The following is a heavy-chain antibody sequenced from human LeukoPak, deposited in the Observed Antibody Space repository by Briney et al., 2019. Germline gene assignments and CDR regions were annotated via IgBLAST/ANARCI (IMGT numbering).Heavy chain of an antibody. J-gene: IGHJ4*02. V-gene: IGHV3-23*01. D-gene: IGHD2-15*01. CDR1: GFTFSSYG. CDR2: IGGRGGSA. CDR3: AKAPVTTCSGAYCYPFDY. Sequence: PGGSLRLSCAASGFTFSSYGMSWVRQAPGKGLEWVSSIGGRGGSAYYADSVKGRFTISRDNSKNTLYLRMNSLRAEDTAVYYCAKAPVTTCSGAYCYPFDYWGQGTLVTVSS.